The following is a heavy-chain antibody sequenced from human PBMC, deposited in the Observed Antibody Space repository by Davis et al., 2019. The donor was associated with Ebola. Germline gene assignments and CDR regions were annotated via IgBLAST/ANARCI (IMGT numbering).Heavy chain of an antibody. CDR1: GGSISSYY. CDR2: IYYSGST. Sequence: SETLSLTCTVSGGSISSYYWSWIRQPPGKGLEWIGYIYYSGSTNYNPSLKSRVTISVDTSKNQFSLKLSSVTAADTAVYYCARHESSWDFWSGYYTHYYYGMDVWGQGTTVTVSS. CDR3: ARHESSWDFWSGYYTHYYYGMDV. J-gene: IGHJ6*02. V-gene: IGHV4-59*08. D-gene: IGHD3-3*01.